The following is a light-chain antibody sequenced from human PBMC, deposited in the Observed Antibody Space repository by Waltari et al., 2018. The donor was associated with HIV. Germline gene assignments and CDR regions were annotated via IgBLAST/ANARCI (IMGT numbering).Light chain of an antibody. Sequence: QSVVTQPPSVSGTPGQTVTISCSGSTSNIGIKTVNWYQHLPGTAPKRLLYCNYQLPPGVPSRFAASKSGTSASLAISGLHSEDEAEYYCASWDASLNGWVFGGGTKLTVL. CDR2: CNY. J-gene: IGLJ3*02. V-gene: IGLV1-44*01. CDR3: ASWDASLNGWV. CDR1: TSNIGIKT.